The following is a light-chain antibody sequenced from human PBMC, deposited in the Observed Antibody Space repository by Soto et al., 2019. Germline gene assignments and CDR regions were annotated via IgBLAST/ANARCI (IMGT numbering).Light chain of an antibody. CDR1: SSNFGAGYD. CDR3: QSYDSSLSGYVV. Sequence: QSVLTQPASVSGAPGQRVTISCTGSSSNFGAGYDVHWYQQHPGTAPKLLIYGNSNRPSGVPDRFSGSKSGTSASLAITGLQAEDEADYYCQSYDSSLSGYVVFGGGTKVTVL. CDR2: GNS. J-gene: IGLJ2*01. V-gene: IGLV1-40*01.